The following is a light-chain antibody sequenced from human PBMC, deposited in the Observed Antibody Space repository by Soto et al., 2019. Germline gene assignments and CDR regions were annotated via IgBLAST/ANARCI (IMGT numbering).Light chain of an antibody. CDR2: GAS. CDR1: QSISNK. CDR3: QQYENWPLT. V-gene: IGKV3-15*01. Sequence: EIVMTQSQGTLSVSPGERATLSSRASQSISNKLACHQQKPGQAPRLLVYGASTRASGISPRFTGSGSGTDFNLTISSLQSEDFAVYYWQQYENWPLTFGGGTKVGIK. J-gene: IGKJ4*01.